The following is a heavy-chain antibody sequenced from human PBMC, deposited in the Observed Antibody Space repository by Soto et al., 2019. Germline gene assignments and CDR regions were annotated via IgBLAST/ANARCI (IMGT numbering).Heavy chain of an antibody. D-gene: IGHD2-2*02. CDR2: ISAYNGNT. CDR3: AREDSLGPDAITAGYYYYGMDV. CDR1: GYTFTSYG. J-gene: IGHJ6*02. Sequence: ASVKVSCKASGYTFTSYGISWVRQAPGQGLEWMGWISAYNGNTNYAQKLQGRVTMTTDTSTSTAYMELRSLRSDDKAVYYCAREDSLGPDAITAGYYYYGMDVWGPGTTVTVSS. V-gene: IGHV1-18*01.